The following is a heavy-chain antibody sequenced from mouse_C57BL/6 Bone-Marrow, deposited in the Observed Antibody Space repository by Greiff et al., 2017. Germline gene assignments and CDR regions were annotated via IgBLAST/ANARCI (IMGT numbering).Heavy chain of an antibody. D-gene: IGHD1-1*01. CDR2: IYPSDSET. CDR3: ARLITTVVADD. V-gene: IGHV1-61*01. Sequence: QVQLQQPGAELVRPGSSVKLSCKASGYTFTSYWMDWVKQRPGQGLEWIGNIYPSDSETHYNQKFKDKATLTVDKSSSTAYMQLSSLTSEDSAVYYCARLITTVVADDWGQGTTLTVSS. CDR1: GYTFTSYW. J-gene: IGHJ2*01.